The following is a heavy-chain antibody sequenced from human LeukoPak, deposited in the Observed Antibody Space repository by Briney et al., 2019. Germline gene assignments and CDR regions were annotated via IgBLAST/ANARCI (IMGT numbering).Heavy chain of an antibody. V-gene: IGHV5-51*01. CDR3: ATYRYYIEGYNWFDP. J-gene: IGHJ5*02. Sequence: GESLKISCKGSGYTFTSYWIGWVRQMPGKGLEWMGIIYPGDSDTRCSPSFQGQVTISADKSISTAYLQWSSLKASDTAMYYCATYRYYIEGYNWFDPWGQGTLVTVSS. CDR2: IYPGDSDT. D-gene: IGHD3-10*01. CDR1: GYTFTSYW.